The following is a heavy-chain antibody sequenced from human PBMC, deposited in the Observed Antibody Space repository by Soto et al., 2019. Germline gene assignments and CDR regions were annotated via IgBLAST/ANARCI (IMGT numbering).Heavy chain of an antibody. J-gene: IGHJ4*02. Sequence: GASVKVSCKDSGYTYTGYYMQWVRQAPGQGLEWMGWINPDSGGTDYAQKFQGWVTMTRDTSISTAYMELSRLRSDDTAVYYCARGLTVGATDYWGQGTLVTVSS. CDR3: ARGLTVGATDY. CDR2: INPDSGGT. D-gene: IGHD1-26*01. CDR1: GYTYTGYY. V-gene: IGHV1-2*04.